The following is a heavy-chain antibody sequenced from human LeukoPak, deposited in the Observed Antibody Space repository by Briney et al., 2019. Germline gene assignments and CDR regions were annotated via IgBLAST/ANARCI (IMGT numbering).Heavy chain of an antibody. D-gene: IGHD3-10*01. CDR1: GFSFGNFW. V-gene: IGHV3-7*01. J-gene: IGHJ5*02. Sequence: PGGCLRLSCAASGFSFGNFWMSWVRQAPGRGLQWVASMKGDASLIYYVDSVKGRFTISRDNARNSLYMQMNSLRAEDTAVYYCAKDLMRDRWFGESWGQGTLVTVSS. CDR2: MKGDASLI. CDR3: AKDLMRDRWFGES.